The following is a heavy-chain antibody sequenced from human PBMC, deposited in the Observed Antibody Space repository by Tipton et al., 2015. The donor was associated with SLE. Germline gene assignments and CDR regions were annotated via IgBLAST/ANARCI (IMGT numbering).Heavy chain of an antibody. Sequence: TLSLTCTVSGGSISSGSYYWSWIRQPAGKGLEWIGRIYTSGSTNYNPSLKSRVTISVDTSKNQFSLKLSSVTAADTAVYYCARKMATTYFDYWGQGTLVTVSS. CDR1: GGSISSGSYY. J-gene: IGHJ4*02. V-gene: IGHV4-61*02. D-gene: IGHD5-24*01. CDR2: IYTSGST. CDR3: ARKMATTYFDY.